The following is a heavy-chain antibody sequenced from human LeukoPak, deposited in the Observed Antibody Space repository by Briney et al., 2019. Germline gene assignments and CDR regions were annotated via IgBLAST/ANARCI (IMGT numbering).Heavy chain of an antibody. CDR1: GYSISSGYY. CDR2: MYHSGSS. D-gene: IGHD5-24*01. V-gene: IGHV4-38-2*02. J-gene: IGHJ6*03. CDR3: ARHEIYYYYYMDV. Sequence: SETLSLTCSVSGYSISSGYYWGWIRQPPGKGLEWIGSMYHSGSSYYNPSLKSRVTISVDTSKNQFSLKVSSVTAADTAVYYCARHEIYYYYYMDVWGKGTTVTVSS.